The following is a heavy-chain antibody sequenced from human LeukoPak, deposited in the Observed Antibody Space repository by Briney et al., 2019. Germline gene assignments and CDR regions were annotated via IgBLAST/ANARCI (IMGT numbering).Heavy chain of an antibody. V-gene: IGHV4-39*07. J-gene: IGHJ4*02. CDR3: ARANGYGLLDY. Sequence: SETLSLTCTVSGGSISSSTYYGGWIRQPPGKGLEWIGSIFYSGNTYYNPSLKSRVTISIDTSKNQFSLKLSSVTAADTAVYYCARANGYGLLDYWGQGTLVTVSS. D-gene: IGHD5-18*01. CDR2: IFYSGNT. CDR1: GGSISSSTYY.